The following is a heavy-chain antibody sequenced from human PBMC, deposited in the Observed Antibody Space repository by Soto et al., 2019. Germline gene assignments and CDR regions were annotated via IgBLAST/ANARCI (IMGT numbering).Heavy chain of an antibody. CDR2: IIPMFGTA. V-gene: IGHV1-69*06. Sequence: QVHLVQSGAEVKKPGSSVKVSCTASGGTFGSYTVTWVRQAPGQGLEWMGEIIPMFGTARYAQKFQGRVTLAADKSTTTAHMELSSLSSDDTAVNFCVRQKAMPPHFYSGMDVWGQGTKVTVSS. CDR1: GGTFGSYT. CDR3: VRQKAMPPHFYSGMDV. D-gene: IGHD2-2*01. J-gene: IGHJ6*02.